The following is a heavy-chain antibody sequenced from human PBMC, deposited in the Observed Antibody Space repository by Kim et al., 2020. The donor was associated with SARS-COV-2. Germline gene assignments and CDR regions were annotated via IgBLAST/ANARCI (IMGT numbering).Heavy chain of an antibody. J-gene: IGHJ4*02. CDR2: ISSSSSYT. CDR1: GFTFSDYY. CDR3: ARDRFVFGSHYYFDY. V-gene: IGHV3-11*06. D-gene: IGHD3-10*02. Sequence: GGSLRLSCAASGFTFSDYYMSWIRQAPGKGLEWVSYISSSSSYTNYADSVKGRFTISRDNAKNSLYLQMNSLRAEDTAVYYCARDRFVFGSHYYFDYWGQGTLVTVSS.